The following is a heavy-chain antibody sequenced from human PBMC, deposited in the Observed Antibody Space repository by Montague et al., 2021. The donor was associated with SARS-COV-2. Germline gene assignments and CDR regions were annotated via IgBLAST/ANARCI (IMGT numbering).Heavy chain of an antibody. CDR3: ARHYSATLPAVY. CDR1: GGSISSFY. J-gene: IGHJ4*02. D-gene: IGHD2-15*01. V-gene: IGHV4-59*08. CDR2: ISDSGST. Sequence: SETLSLTCTVSGGSISSFYWSWFRQPPGKGLGWIGYISDSGSTNYNPSLTSRVTMSVDTSKNQFSLKVNSVIAADTAVYYCARHYSATLPAVYWGQGTLVTVSS.